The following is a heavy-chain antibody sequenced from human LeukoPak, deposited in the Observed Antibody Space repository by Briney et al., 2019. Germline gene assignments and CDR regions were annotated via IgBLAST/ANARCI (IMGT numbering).Heavy chain of an antibody. V-gene: IGHV5-51*01. CDR2: ISPGDSDT. CDR1: GYSFTSYW. D-gene: IGHD5-18*01. Sequence: GESLKISCKGSGYSFTSYWIGWVRQMPGKGLEWMEIISPGDSDTRHSPSVQGQVTISADKSISTAYLQWSSLKPSDTAMYYCARLGAYSYGPYWGQGTLVTVSS. J-gene: IGHJ4*02. CDR3: ARLGAYSYGPY.